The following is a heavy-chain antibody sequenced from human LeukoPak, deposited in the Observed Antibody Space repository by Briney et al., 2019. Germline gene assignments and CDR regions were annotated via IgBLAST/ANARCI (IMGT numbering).Heavy chain of an antibody. CDR2: IKQDGSEK. V-gene: IGHV3-7*05. J-gene: IGHJ4*02. Sequence: PGGSLRLSCTASGFTFSSYWMSWVRQAPGKGLEWVANIKQDGSEKYYVDSVKGRFTISRDNAKNSLYLQMNSLRAEDTAVYYCARSSIQLWATYYFDYWGQGTLVTVSS. D-gene: IGHD5-18*01. CDR1: GFTFSSYW. CDR3: ARSSIQLWATYYFDY.